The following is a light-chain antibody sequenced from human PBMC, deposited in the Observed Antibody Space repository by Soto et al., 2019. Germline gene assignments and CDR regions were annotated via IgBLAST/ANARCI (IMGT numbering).Light chain of an antibody. CDR2: AAS. V-gene: IGKV1-9*01. CDR1: QGITSY. Sequence: DIRLTQSPSFLSAFVGDTVTITCRASQGITSYLAWYQQKPGKAPKLLIYAASTLQSGVPSRFSGSGSGTDFTLTISSLQPEDFATYYCQQHNSYPLTFGQGTKVEIK. J-gene: IGKJ1*01. CDR3: QQHNSYPLT.